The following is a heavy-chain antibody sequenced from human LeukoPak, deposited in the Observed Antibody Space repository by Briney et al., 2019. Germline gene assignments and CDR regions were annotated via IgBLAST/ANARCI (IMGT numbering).Heavy chain of an antibody. J-gene: IGHJ4*02. D-gene: IGHD2/OR15-2a*01. CDR2: INSDGSWT. CDR3: VSFYETY. V-gene: IGHV3-74*01. CDR1: GLRFRSYA. Sequence: GGSLRLSCVASGLRFRSYAMNWVRQAPGKGLVWVSHINSDGSWTSYADSVKGRFTISKDNAKNTVYLQMNNLRAEDTAVYYCVSFYETYWGRGTLVTVSS.